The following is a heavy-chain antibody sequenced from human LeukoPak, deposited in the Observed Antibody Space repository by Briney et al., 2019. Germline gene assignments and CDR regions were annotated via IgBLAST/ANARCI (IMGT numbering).Heavy chain of an antibody. J-gene: IGHJ4*02. D-gene: IGHD2-2*01. CDR2: INPNNGDT. V-gene: IGHV1-2*02. CDR1: GYIFTGYY. CDR3: ARCSDRRGSTVHFDY. Sequence: ASVKVSCKASGYIFTGYYMHWVRQAPGQGLEWMGRINPNNGDTNYAQKFQGRVTMTRDTSISTAYMELSRLRSDDTAVYYCARCSDRRGSTVHFDYWGQGTLVTVSS.